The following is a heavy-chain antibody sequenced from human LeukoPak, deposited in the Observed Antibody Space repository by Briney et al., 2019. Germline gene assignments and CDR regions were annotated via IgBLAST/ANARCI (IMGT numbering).Heavy chain of an antibody. CDR3: AKNGGEVPAAIPLFDY. J-gene: IGHJ4*02. CDR2: ISWYSGSI. D-gene: IGHD2-2*02. CDR1: GFTFDDYA. Sequence: GRSLRLSCAASGFTFDDYAMHWVRQAPGKGLEWVSGISWYSGSIGYADSVKGRFTISRDNAKNSLYLQMNSLRAEDTALYYCAKNGGEVPAAIPLFDYWGQGTLVTVSS. V-gene: IGHV3-9*01.